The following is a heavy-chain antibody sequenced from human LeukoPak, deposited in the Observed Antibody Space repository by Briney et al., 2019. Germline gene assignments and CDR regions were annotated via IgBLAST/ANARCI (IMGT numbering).Heavy chain of an antibody. J-gene: IGHJ5*02. CDR2: ISYDGSNK. CDR3: AKRSGVAPNWFDP. CDR1: GFTFSSYG. V-gene: IGHV3-30*18. D-gene: IGHD3-3*01. Sequence: GSLRLSCAASGFTFSSYGMHWVRQAPGKGLEWVAVISYDGSNKYYADSVKGRFTISRDNSKNTLYLQMNSLRAEDTAVYYCAKRSGVAPNWFDPWGQGTLVTVSS.